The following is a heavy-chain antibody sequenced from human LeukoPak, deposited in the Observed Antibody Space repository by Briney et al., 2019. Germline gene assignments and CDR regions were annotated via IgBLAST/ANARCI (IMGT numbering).Heavy chain of an antibody. CDR3: ARHNYYNFWNALNWFDP. J-gene: IGHJ5*02. D-gene: IGHD3-3*01. CDR2: IYYSGST. V-gene: IGHV4-39*01. Sequence: SETLSLTXSVSGGSISSNSYYWGWIRQPPGKGLEWIGSIYYSGSTYYNPSLKSRVIMSVDTSKNQFSLKLSSVTAADTALYYCARHNYYNFWNALNWFDPWGQGTPVTVSS. CDR1: GGSISSNSYY.